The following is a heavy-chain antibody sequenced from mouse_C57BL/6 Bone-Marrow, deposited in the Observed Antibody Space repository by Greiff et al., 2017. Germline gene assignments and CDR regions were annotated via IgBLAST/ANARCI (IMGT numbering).Heavy chain of an antibody. Sequence: DVQLVESGGDLVKPGGSLKLSCAASGFTFSSYGMSWVRQTPDKRLEWVATISSGGSYTYYPDSVKGRFTISRDNAKTTLYLQMSSLKSEDTAMYYCADGYPWFAYWGQGTLVTVSA. CDR2: ISSGGSYT. V-gene: IGHV5-6*01. CDR3: ADGYPWFAY. D-gene: IGHD2-3*01. J-gene: IGHJ3*01. CDR1: GFTFSSYG.